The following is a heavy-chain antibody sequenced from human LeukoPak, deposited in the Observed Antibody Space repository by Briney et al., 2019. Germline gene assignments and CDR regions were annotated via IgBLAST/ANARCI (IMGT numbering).Heavy chain of an antibody. D-gene: IGHD6-19*01. J-gene: IGHJ4*02. CDR1: GFSFSSYD. CDR2: ITGSGGGT. V-gene: IGHV3-23*01. Sequence: GSLRLSCAASGFSFSSYDMSWVRQAPGKGLEWVSAITGSGGGTYYADSVKGRFTISRDNSKNTLYLQMNSLRAEDTAVYYCAKDWLAVAGTIYWGQGTLVTVSS. CDR3: AKDWLAVAGTIY.